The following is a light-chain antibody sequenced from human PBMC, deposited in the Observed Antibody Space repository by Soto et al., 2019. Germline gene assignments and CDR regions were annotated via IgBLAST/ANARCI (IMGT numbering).Light chain of an antibody. CDR2: AAS. V-gene: IGKV1-27*01. CDR1: QDISNY. Sequence: DIQMTQSPSSLSASVGDRVTITCRASQDISNYLAWYQQKPGKIPKLLIYAASTLQSGVPSRFSGSGSGADFYLTISSLQPEDVATYYCQKYNSAPPFTFGPGTKVDI. CDR3: QKYNSAPPFT. J-gene: IGKJ3*01.